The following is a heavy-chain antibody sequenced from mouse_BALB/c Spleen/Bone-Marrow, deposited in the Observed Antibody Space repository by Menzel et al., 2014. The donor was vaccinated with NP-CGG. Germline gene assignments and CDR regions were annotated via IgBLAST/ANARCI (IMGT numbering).Heavy chain of an antibody. Sequence: VQLQQSGPELVKPGTSVKMSCKASGYTFTDFVISWVKQKTGQGLEWIGEIYPGNDGSYYNERFKGKATLTADKSSNTAYIQLSSLTSEDSAVYFCAREGTGRGWYFDVWGAGTTVTVSS. CDR3: AREGTGRGWYFDV. CDR1: GYTFTDFV. J-gene: IGHJ1*01. D-gene: IGHD4-1*01. CDR2: IYPGNDGS. V-gene: IGHV1-83*01.